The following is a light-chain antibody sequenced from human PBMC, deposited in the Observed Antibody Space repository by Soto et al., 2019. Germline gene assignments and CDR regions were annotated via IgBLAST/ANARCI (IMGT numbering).Light chain of an antibody. Sequence: QSVLTQPPSASGSLGQSLTISCTGTSSDIGAYIYVSWYQQHPGKAPKNIISEVSRRPSGVPERFSGSKSGNTASLTVSGLQADDEGHYYCSSHAGSNNLVFGTGTKVTVL. CDR1: SSDIGAYIY. V-gene: IGLV2-8*01. J-gene: IGLJ1*01. CDR2: EVS. CDR3: SSHAGSNNLV.